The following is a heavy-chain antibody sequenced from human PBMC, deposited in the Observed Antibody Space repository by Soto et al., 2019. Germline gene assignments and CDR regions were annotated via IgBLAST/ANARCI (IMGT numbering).Heavy chain of an antibody. V-gene: IGHV1-3*01. D-gene: IGHD1-26*01. Sequence: GASVKVSCKTSGYTFTGYAIHWVRQAPGQRLEWMGWINCGNGNTIYSPKFQGRVTITRDSSATTAYMELSGLRTEDTAVYFCAREIGSYYYFDYWGRGTLVTVSS. CDR1: GYTFTGYA. CDR3: AREIGSYYYFDY. CDR2: INCGNGNT. J-gene: IGHJ4*02.